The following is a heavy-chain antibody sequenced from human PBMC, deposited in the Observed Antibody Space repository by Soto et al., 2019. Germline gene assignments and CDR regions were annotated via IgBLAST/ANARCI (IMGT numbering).Heavy chain of an antibody. CDR2: IWFDGGNK. Sequence: GGSLRLSCAASGFTFSNYGMHWVRQAPGKGLEWVAVIWFDGGNKYYADSVKGRFTISRDNSKNTLYLQMTSLRAEDTAVYYCARGRIYCSNGVCILMDVWGKGTTVTVSS. CDR3: ARGRIYCSNGVCILMDV. CDR1: GFTFSNYG. D-gene: IGHD2-8*01. J-gene: IGHJ6*03. V-gene: IGHV3-33*01.